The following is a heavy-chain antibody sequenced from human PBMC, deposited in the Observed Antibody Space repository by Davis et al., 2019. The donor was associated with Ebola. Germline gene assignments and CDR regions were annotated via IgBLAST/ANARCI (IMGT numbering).Heavy chain of an antibody. J-gene: IGHJ6*04. V-gene: IGHV3-48*04. D-gene: IGHD6-13*01. CDR2: ISSSGNTR. CDR1: GFTFSSYW. Sequence: GESLKISCAASGFTFSSYWMSWVRQAPGKGLEWVSYISSSGNTRHYADSVEGRFTISRDNAQNSMYLQMDSLRAEDTAVYYCTRDKLGLNGMDVWGKGTTVTVSS. CDR3: TRDKLGLNGMDV.